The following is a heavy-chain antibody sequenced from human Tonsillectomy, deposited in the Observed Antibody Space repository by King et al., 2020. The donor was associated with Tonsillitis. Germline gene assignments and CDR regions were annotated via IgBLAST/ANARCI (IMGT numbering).Heavy chain of an antibody. CDR1: GFTFSSYS. CDR3: ASWDAGMVRDYYYYGMDV. D-gene: IGHD3-10*01. J-gene: IGHJ6*02. Sequence: VQLVESGGGLVQPGGSLRLSCAASGFTFSSYSMNWVRQAPGKGLEWVSYISSSSSTIYYADSVKGRFTISRDNAKNSLYLQMNSLRAEDTAVYYCASWDAGMVRDYYYYGMDVWGQGTTVTVSS. V-gene: IGHV3-48*04. CDR2: ISSSSSTI.